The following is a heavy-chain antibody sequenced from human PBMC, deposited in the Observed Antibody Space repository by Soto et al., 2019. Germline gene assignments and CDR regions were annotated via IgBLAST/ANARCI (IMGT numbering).Heavy chain of an antibody. D-gene: IGHD3-16*01. J-gene: IGHJ4*02. CDR2: ISSSGSTI. CDR3: ARGNDPLYGDYFDY. Sequence: GESLKISCAASGFTFSDYYMSWIRQAPGKGLEWVSYISSSGSTIYYADSVKGRFTISRDNAKNSLYLQMNSLRAEDTAVYYCARGNDPLYGDYFDYWGQGTLVTVSS. V-gene: IGHV3-11*01. CDR1: GFTFSDYY.